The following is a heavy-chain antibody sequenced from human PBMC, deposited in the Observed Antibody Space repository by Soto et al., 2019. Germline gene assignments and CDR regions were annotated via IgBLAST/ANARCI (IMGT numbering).Heavy chain of an antibody. J-gene: IGHJ6*03. V-gene: IGHV3-48*01. CDR2: ISSSSSTI. CDR1: GFTFSSYS. D-gene: IGHD3-9*01. CDR3: ARSVWHHYDILTGPPAPYYYYYMDV. Sequence: GGSLRLSCAASGFTFSSYSMNWVRQAPGKGLEWVSYISSSSSTIYYADSVKGRFTISRDNAKNSLYLQMNSLRAEDTAVYYCARSVWHHYDILTGPPAPYYYYYMDVWGKGTTVTAS.